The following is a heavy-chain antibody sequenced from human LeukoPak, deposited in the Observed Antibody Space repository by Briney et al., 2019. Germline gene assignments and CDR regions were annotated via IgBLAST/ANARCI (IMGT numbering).Heavy chain of an antibody. J-gene: IGHJ4*02. CDR2: MNPNSGNT. D-gene: IGHD5-18*01. Sequence: ASVKVSCKASGYTFTSYDINRVRQATGQGLEWMGWMNPNSGNTGYAQKFQGRVTITRNTSISTAYMQLSSLRSEATAVYYCARGQRGYSYGYDYWGQGTLVTVS. V-gene: IGHV1-8*03. CDR3: ARGQRGYSYGYDY. CDR1: GYTFTSYD.